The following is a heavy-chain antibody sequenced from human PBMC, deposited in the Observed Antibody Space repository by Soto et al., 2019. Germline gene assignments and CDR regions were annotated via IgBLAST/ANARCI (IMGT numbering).Heavy chain of an antibody. Sequence: QITLRESGPTLVKATQTLTLTCSFSGFSLSTSGVGVGWIRQPPGKALEWLALLYWDGDRRYSPSLNSRLTIIKDTSKSQVVLTMTNMDPVDTGTYYCAHYTVDTYMDVWGKGTTVTVSS. CDR2: LYWDGDR. V-gene: IGHV2-5*02. CDR1: GFSLSTSGVG. J-gene: IGHJ6*03. D-gene: IGHD4-4*01. CDR3: AHYTVDTYMDV.